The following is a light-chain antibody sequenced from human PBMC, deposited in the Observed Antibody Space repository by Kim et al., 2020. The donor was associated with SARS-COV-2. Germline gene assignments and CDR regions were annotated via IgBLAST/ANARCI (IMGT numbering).Light chain of an antibody. Sequence: DIQMTQSPSTLSASVGDRVTITCRASQSISSLLAWYEQRPGKAPRLLIHKASTLESGVPSRFSGSGSGTEFTLTISSLQPDDFATYDCQQYNTYPHTFGQGTKLEIK. CDR2: KAS. CDR3: QQYNTYPHT. V-gene: IGKV1-5*03. J-gene: IGKJ2*01. CDR1: QSISSL.